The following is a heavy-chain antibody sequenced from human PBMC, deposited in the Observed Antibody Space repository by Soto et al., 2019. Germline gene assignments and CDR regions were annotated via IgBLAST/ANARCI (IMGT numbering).Heavy chain of an antibody. CDR1: GGSFSGYY. CDR3: ARGRRRLLRATVYFDY. J-gene: IGHJ4*02. CDR2: INHSGST. Sequence: PSETLSLTCAVYGGSFSGYYWSWIRQPPGKGLEWIGEINHSGSTNYNPSLKSRVTISVDTSKNQFSLKLSSVTAADTAVYYCARGRRRLLRATVYFDYWGQGTLVTVSS. V-gene: IGHV4-34*01. D-gene: IGHD1-26*01.